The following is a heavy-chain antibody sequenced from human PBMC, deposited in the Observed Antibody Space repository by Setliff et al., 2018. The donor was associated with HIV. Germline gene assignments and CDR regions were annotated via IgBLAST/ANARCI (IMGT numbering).Heavy chain of an antibody. D-gene: IGHD3-10*01. CDR3: ARGSLVRGVTY. J-gene: IGHJ4*02. CDR2: IYTTGST. CDR1: GGSISTNYYY. V-gene: IGHV4-61*05. Sequence: SETLSLTCSVSGGSISTNYYYWSWIRQHPGKGLEWIGYIYTTGSTNYNPSLKSRVTISLDTSKNQLSLKLSSVTAADTAVYHCARGSLVRGVTYWGQGTLVTVSS.